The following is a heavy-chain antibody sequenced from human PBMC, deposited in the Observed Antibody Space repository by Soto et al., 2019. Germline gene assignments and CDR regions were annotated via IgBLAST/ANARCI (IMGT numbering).Heavy chain of an antibody. Sequence: PSQTLSLTCGISGDSVSSNTATWNWIRQSPSRGLEWLGRTYYRSQWHNEYEESVKGRITISPDTSKNQFSLQLNSMSPEDTAVYYCARGGYSSSWHHPRRNYFDYWGQGTLVTVSS. J-gene: IGHJ4*02. D-gene: IGHD6-13*01. CDR1: GDSVSSNTAT. V-gene: IGHV6-1*01. CDR3: ARGGYSSSWHHPRRNYFDY. CDR2: TYYRSQWHN.